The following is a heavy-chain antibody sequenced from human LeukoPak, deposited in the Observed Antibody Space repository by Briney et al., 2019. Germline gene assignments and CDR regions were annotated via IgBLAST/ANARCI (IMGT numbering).Heavy chain of an antibody. V-gene: IGHV3-21*01. CDR1: GFTFSSYS. CDR3: AREGRGATSAFDI. Sequence: GGSLRLSCAASGFTFSSYSMNWVRQAPGKGLEWVSSISSSSSYIYYADSVKGRFTISRDNAKNSLYLQMNSLRAEDTAVYYCAREGRGATSAFDIWGQGTMVTVSS. D-gene: IGHD1-26*01. J-gene: IGHJ3*02. CDR2: ISSSSSYI.